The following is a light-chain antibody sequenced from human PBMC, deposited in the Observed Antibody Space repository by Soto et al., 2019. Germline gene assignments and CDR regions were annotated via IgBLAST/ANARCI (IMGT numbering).Light chain of an antibody. V-gene: IGLV1-47*01. CDR3: AAWDDSLSGYV. CDR1: SSNIGTKY. Sequence: QSVLTQSPSASGTPGQRVTISCSGSSSNIGTKYVYWYQQLPGTAPKLLIYRNNQRPSGVPDRFSGSKSGTSASLAIIGLRSEDEADYYCAAWDDSLSGYVFATGTKVTVL. CDR2: RNN. J-gene: IGLJ1*01.